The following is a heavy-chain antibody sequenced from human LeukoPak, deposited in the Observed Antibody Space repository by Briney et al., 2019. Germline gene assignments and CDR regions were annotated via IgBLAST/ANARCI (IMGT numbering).Heavy chain of an antibody. CDR1: GYTFTSYY. D-gene: IGHD3-22*01. V-gene: IGHV1-2*02. CDR3: ARDKDYYDSSGYYPLDY. J-gene: IGHJ4*02. Sequence: GASVKVSCKASGYTFTSYYMGWVRQAPGQGLEWMGIINPNSGGTNYAQKFQGRVTMTRDTSISTAYMELSRLRSDDTAVYYCARDKDYYDSSGYYPLDYWGQGTLVTVSS. CDR2: INPNSGGT.